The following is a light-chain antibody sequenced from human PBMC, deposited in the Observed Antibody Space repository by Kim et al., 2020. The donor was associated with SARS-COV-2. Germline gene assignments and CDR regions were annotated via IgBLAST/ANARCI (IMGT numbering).Light chain of an antibody. CDR1: SGSIASNY. Sequence: KTVTLSCTRSSGSIASNYMHSYTQRPGSAPTTVIYDDNHIPSGVPDRFSGSIDSSSNSASLTISGLKTEDEANYYCHSYDSSNPVVFGGGTQLTVL. CDR2: DDN. CDR3: HSYDSSNPVV. J-gene: IGLJ2*01. V-gene: IGLV6-57*03.